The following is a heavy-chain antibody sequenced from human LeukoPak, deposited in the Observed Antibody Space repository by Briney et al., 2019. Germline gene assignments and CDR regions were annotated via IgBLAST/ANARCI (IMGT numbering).Heavy chain of an antibody. Sequence: SETLSLTCTVSGGSISSGDYYWSWIRQPPGKGLEWIGYIYYSGSTYYNPSLKSRVTISVDTSKNQFSLKLSSVTAADTAVYYCARIRINDSSGYPSISTPFDYWGQGTLVTVSS. CDR1: GGSISSGDYY. D-gene: IGHD3-22*01. V-gene: IGHV4-30-4*01. CDR2: IYYSGST. J-gene: IGHJ4*02. CDR3: ARIRINDSSGYPSISTPFDY.